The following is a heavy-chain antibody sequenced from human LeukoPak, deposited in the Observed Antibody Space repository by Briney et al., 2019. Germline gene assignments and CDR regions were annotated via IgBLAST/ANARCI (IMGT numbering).Heavy chain of an antibody. D-gene: IGHD3-10*01. CDR1: GGSISSSSYY. CDR3: ARDVKAGSGIDY. CDR2: IYYSGST. J-gene: IGHJ4*02. Sequence: PSETLSLTCTVSGGSISSSSYYWGWIRQPPGKGLEWIGSIYYSGSTYYNPSLKSRVTISVDTSKNQFSLKLSSVTAADTAVYYCARDVKAGSGIDYWGQGTLVTVPS. V-gene: IGHV4-39*07.